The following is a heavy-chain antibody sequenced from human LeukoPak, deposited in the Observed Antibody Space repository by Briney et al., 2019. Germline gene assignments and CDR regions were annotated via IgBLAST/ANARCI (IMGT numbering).Heavy chain of an antibody. CDR2: ISYDGSNK. Sequence: PGGSLRLSCAASGFTFSSYGMHWVRQAPGKGLEWVAVISYDGSNKYYADSVKGRFTISRDNSKNTLYLQMNSLRAEDTAVYYCAKDWNDLYDYWGQGTLVTVSP. J-gene: IGHJ4*02. D-gene: IGHD1-1*01. V-gene: IGHV3-30*18. CDR3: AKDWNDLYDY. CDR1: GFTFSSYG.